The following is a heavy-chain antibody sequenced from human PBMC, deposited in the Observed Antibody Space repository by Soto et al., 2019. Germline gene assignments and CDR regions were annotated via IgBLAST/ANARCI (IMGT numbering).Heavy chain of an antibody. CDR1: GGSISSGGYY. CDR2: IYYSGST. J-gene: IGHJ6*04. Sequence: SETLSLTCTVSGGSISSGGYYWSWIRQHPGKGLEWIGYIYYSGSTYYNPSLKSRVTISVDTSKNQFSLKLSSVTAADTAVYYCARLGGYCSGTSCYGYYGMDVWGKGTTVTVPS. V-gene: IGHV4-31*03. CDR3: ARLGGYCSGTSCYGYYGMDV. D-gene: IGHD2-2*01.